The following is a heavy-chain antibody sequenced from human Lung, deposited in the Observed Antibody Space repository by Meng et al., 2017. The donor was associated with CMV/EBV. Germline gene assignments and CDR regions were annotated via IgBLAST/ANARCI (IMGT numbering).Heavy chain of an antibody. Sequence: GSAPALVKPSANLSLTCTVSGGSISSSSYYWAWIRQPPGEGLEWIGSVVYSGTTYYTSSLKSRVSISVDTSKNQFSLKLSSVTAADTAVYYCARHHHSPTFDYWGQGTLVTVSS. CDR1: GGSISSSSYY. J-gene: IGHJ4*02. V-gene: IGHV4-39*01. CDR2: VVYSGTT. CDR3: ARHHHSPTFDY. D-gene: IGHD1-14*01.